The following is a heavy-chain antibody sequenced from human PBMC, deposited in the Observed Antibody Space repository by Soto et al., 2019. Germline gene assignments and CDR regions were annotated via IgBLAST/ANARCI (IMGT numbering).Heavy chain of an antibody. Sequence: VQLQQWGAGPLRPLETLSLTCGVSGGSFSGYYWAWIRQSPGKGLEWIGEINDRGSINYNPSLKSRVSISVDTSKNHYSLNLRSVTAEDTAVYYCARESHDILTGPPWVWYFDLWGRGTLVTVSS. CDR2: INDRGSI. D-gene: IGHD3-9*01. CDR3: ARESHDILTGPPWVWYFDL. J-gene: IGHJ2*01. CDR1: GGSFSGYY. V-gene: IGHV4-34*01.